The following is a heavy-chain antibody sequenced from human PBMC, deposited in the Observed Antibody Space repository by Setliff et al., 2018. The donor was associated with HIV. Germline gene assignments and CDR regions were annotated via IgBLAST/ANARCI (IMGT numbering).Heavy chain of an antibody. CDR3: ASVISSLDRRDY. J-gene: IGHJ4*02. Sequence: PSETLSLTCAVYGGSFSGYYWSWIRQPPGKGLEWIGEINHSGSTNYNPSLKSRVTISVDTSKNQFSLKLSSVTAADTAVYYCASVISSLDRRDYWGQGTLVTVSS. CDR2: INHSGST. D-gene: IGHD3-3*02. CDR1: GGSFSGYY. V-gene: IGHV4-34*01.